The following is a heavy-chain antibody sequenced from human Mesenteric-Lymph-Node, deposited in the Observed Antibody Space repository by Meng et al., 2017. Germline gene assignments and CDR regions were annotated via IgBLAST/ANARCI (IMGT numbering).Heavy chain of an antibody. V-gene: IGHV4-39*07. CDR3: ARRNGGSSNFDY. CDR1: GGFINSGRYY. CDR2: LYFNGDT. J-gene: IGHJ4*02. D-gene: IGHD2-15*01. Sequence: SETLSLTFSVPGGFINSGRYYWGWIRQPPGKGLEWIGILYFNGDTYYSPSLKNRVTISRDTSKNQLSLKLTSVTAADTAVYYCARRNGGSSNFDYWGQGTLVTVSS.